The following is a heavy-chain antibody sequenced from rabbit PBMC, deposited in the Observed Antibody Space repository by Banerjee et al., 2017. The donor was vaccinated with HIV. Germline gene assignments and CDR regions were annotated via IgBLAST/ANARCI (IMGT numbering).Heavy chain of an antibody. CDR3: VRETETYAGDTGYVYYFDL. D-gene: IGHD6-1*01. CDR1: GIDFSSYG. Sequence: QEQLVESGGGLVTLGGSLKLSCKASGIDFSSYGISWVRQAPGMGLEWIAYIYPDYGSTDYASWVNGRFTISLDNAQNTVFLQMTSLTAADTATYFCVRETETYAGDTGYVYYFDLWGPGTLVTVS. J-gene: IGHJ4*01. V-gene: IGHV1S47*01. CDR2: IYPDYGST.